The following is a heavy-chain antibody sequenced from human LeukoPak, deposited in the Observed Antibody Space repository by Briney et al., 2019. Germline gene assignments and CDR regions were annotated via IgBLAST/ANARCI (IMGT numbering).Heavy chain of an antibody. CDR3: ARHETRGFDY. V-gene: IGHV4-34*01. J-gene: IGHJ4*02. Sequence: SETLSLTCAVYGGSFSGYYWSWIRQPPGKGLEWIGEINHSGSTNYNPSLKSRVTISVDTSKNQFSLKLSSVTAADTAMYYCARHETRGFDYWGQGTLVTVSS. CDR2: INHSGST. CDR1: GGSFSGYY. D-gene: IGHD3-10*01.